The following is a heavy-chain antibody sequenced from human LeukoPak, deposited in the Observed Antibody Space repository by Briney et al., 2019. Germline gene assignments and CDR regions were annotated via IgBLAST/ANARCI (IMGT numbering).Heavy chain of an antibody. D-gene: IGHD1-1*01. V-gene: IGHV1-2*02. J-gene: IGHJ4*02. Sequence: RASVKVSCKASGYSFTDYYMHWVRQAPGQGLEWMGWINPKNGGTKYEQKFQGRVTMTRDTSISTVYIELSGLTSDDTSVYYCARDASRTTAPDDYWGQGTLVTVSS. CDR3: ARDASRTTAPDDY. CDR2: INPKNGGT. CDR1: GYSFTDYY.